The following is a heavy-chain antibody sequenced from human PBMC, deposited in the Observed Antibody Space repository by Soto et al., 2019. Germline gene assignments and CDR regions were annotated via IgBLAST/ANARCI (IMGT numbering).Heavy chain of an antibody. D-gene: IGHD5-12*01. V-gene: IGHV3-30*18. J-gene: IGHJ4*02. CDR1: GFTFSSYG. CDR3: AKEGVEMATIAGRNYFDY. CDR2: ISYDGSNK. Sequence: QVQLVESGGGVVQPGRSLRLSCAASGFTFSSYGMHWVRQAPGKGLEWVAVISYDGSNKYYADSVKGRFTISRDNSKNPLYLQMNSLRAEDTAVYYCAKEGVEMATIAGRNYFDYWGQGTLVTVSS.